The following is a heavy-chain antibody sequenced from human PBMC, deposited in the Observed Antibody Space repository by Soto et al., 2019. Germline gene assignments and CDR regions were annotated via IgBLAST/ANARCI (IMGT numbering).Heavy chain of an antibody. J-gene: IGHJ6*03. D-gene: IGHD3-10*01. CDR3: ARVGYYTPARLTFYYYYYMDV. Sequence: EVQLLESGGGLVQPGGSLRLSCATSGFTFSTYAMSWVRQAPGKGLECVAAISGSGGSTDYADLVKGRFTISRDNYKNTLYLQKNSLRAEDTALYYCARVGYYTPARLTFYYYYYMDVWGKGTTVTVSS. V-gene: IGHV3-23*01. CDR2: ISGSGGST. CDR1: GFTFSTYA.